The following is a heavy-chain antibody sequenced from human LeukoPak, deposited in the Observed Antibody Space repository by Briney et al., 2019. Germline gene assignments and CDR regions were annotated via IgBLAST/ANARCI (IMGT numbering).Heavy chain of an antibody. V-gene: IGHV1-46*01. CDR1: GYTFTSYY. CDR3: AIRRDAAGSVDY. J-gene: IGHJ4*02. D-gene: IGHD6-13*01. CDR2: INPSGGST. Sequence: ASVKLSCKASGYTFTSYYMHWVRQAPGQGLEWMGIINPSGGSTSYAQKFQGRVTMTRDTSTSTVYMELSSLRSEDTAVYYCAIRRDAAGSVDYWGQGTLVTVSS.